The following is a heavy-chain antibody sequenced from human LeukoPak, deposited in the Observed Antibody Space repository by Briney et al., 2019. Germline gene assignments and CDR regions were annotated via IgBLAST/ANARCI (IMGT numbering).Heavy chain of an antibody. D-gene: IGHD6-19*01. Sequence: SETLSLTCTVSGGSISSYYWSRIRQPAGKGLEWIGRIYTSGSTNYNPSLKSRVTMSVDTSKNQFSLKLSSVTAADTAVYYCARDPSGGQWLPLRIFDIWGQGTMVTVSS. V-gene: IGHV4-4*07. CDR1: GGSISSYY. J-gene: IGHJ3*02. CDR2: IYTSGST. CDR3: ARDPSGGQWLPLRIFDI.